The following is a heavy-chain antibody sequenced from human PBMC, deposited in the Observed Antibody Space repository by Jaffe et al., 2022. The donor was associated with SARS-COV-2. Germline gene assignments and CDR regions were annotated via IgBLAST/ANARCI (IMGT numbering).Heavy chain of an antibody. CDR2: ISAYNGNT. D-gene: IGHD3-3*01. CDR3: ARARITIFGVVIKSPEFDY. J-gene: IGHJ4*02. CDR1: GYTFTSYG. V-gene: IGHV1-18*01. Sequence: QVQLVQSGAEVKKPGASVKVSCKASGYTFTSYGISWVRQAPGQGLEWMGWISAYNGNTNYAQKLQGRVTMTTDTSTSTAYMELRSLRSDDTAVYYCARARITIFGVVIKSPEFDYWGQGTLVTVSS.